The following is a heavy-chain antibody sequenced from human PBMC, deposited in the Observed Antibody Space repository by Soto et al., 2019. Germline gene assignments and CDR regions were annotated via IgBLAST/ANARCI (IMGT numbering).Heavy chain of an antibody. J-gene: IGHJ6*03. V-gene: IGHV4-59*08. D-gene: IGHD5-12*01. CDR3: ARSPAGFRSGYDWYLSYYYYYMDV. Sequence: SETLSLTCTVSGGSISSYYWSWIRQPPGKGLEWIGYIYYSGSTNYNPSLKSRVTISVDTSKNQFSLKLSSVTAADTAVYYCARSPAGFRSGYDWYLSYYYYYMDVWGKGTTVTV. CDR2: IYYSGST. CDR1: GGSISSYY.